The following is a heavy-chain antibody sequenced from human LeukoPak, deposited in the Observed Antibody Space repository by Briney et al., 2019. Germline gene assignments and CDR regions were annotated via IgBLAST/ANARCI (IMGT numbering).Heavy chain of an antibody. CDR2: ISGSGGST. V-gene: IGHV3-23*01. J-gene: IGHJ4*02. Sequence: GGSLRLSCAASGFTFSSYAMSWVRQAPGKGLEWVSAISGSGGSTYYADSVKGRFTISRDNSKNTLYLEMNSLRAEDTAVYYCARGSGYNYGETDYWGQGTLVTVSS. CDR3: ARGSGYNYGETDY. CDR1: GFTFSSYA. D-gene: IGHD5-18*01.